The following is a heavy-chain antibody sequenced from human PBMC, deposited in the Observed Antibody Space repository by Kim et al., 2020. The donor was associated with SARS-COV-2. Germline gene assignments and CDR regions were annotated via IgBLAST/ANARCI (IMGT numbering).Heavy chain of an antibody. V-gene: IGHV6-1*01. CDR3: ARDGGWSFDY. J-gene: IGHJ4*02. Sequence: YSDYAVSVNGRITINPDTSKNQLSLQLNSVTPEDTAVYYCARDGGWSFDYWGQGTLVTVSS. D-gene: IGHD6-19*01. CDR2: YS.